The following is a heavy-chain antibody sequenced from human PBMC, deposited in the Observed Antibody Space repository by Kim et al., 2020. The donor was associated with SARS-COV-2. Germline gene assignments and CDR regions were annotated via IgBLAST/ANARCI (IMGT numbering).Heavy chain of an antibody. D-gene: IGHD3-9*01. CDR1: GGSISSGGYY. Sequence: SETLSLTCTVSGGSISSGGYYWSWIRQHPGKGLEWIGYIYYSGSTYYNPSLKSRVTISVDTSKNQFSLKLSSVTAADTAVYYCARERPGDGLLRYFDWSLDYWGQGTLVTVSS. V-gene: IGHV4-31*03. CDR2: IYYSGST. J-gene: IGHJ4*02. CDR3: ARERPGDGLLRYFDWSLDY.